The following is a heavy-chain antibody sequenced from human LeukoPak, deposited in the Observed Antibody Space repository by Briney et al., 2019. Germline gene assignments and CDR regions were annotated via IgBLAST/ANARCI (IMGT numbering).Heavy chain of an antibody. D-gene: IGHD4-23*01. CDR1: GFTFSDYG. V-gene: IGHV3-33*01. J-gene: IGHJ4*02. CDR3: TRRDGDNDRGFDY. Sequence: GGSLRLSCAASGFTFSDYGMHWVRQAPGKGLEWVAVIWYDGSRKYYADSVKGRFTISRDNSKNTLYLQMNSLRAEDTAVYYCTRRDGDNDRGFDYWGQGTLVTVSS. CDR2: IWYDGSRK.